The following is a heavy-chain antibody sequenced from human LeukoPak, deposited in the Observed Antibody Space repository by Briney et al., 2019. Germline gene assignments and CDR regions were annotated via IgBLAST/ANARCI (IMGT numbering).Heavy chain of an antibody. CDR2: ISTGGNTI. Sequence: PGGSLRLSCAASGFTFTNYWMNWVRQAPGKGLEWLSYISTGGNTIYYADSVKGRFTISRDDAKNSLYLQMNSLRADDTAVYYCAREGPLYSSSWCDYWGQGTLVTVSS. CDR1: GFTFTNYW. D-gene: IGHD6-13*01. J-gene: IGHJ4*02. CDR3: AREGPLYSSSWCDY. V-gene: IGHV3-48*03.